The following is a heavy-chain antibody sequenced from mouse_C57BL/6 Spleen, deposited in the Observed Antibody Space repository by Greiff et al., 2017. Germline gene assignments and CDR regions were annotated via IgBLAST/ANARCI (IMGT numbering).Heavy chain of an antibody. CDR3: ARDGGWLLRGYAMDY. V-gene: IGHV1-26*01. CDR1: GYTFTDYY. J-gene: IGHJ4*01. Sequence: EVQLQQSGPELVKPGASVKISCKASGYTFTDYYMNWVKQSHGKSLEWIGDINPNNGGTSYNQKFKGKDTLTVDKSSSTAYMELRSLTSEDSAVYYCARDGGWLLRGYAMDYWGQGTSVTVSS. D-gene: IGHD2-3*01. CDR2: INPNNGGT.